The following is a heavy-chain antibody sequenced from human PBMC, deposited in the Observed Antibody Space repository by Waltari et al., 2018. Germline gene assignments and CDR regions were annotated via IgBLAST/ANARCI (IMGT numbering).Heavy chain of an antibody. J-gene: IGHJ6*02. CDR2: INHSGST. Sequence: QVQLQQWGAGLLKPSETLSLTCAVYGGSFSGYYWSWIRQPPGKGLEWSGEINHSGSTNYNPSRKSRVTISVDTSKNQFSLKRSSVTAADTAVYYCARQRGNRALGVWGQGTTVTVSS. V-gene: IGHV4-34*01. CDR3: ARQRGNRALGV. CDR1: GGSFSGYY. D-gene: IGHD3-16*01.